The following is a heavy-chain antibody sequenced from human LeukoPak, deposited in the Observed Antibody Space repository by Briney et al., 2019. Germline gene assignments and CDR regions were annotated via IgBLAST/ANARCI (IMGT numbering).Heavy chain of an antibody. Sequence: SETLSLTCTVSGGSISSSSYYWGWIRQPPGKGLEWIGSIYYSGSTYYDPSLKSRVTISVDTSKNQFSLKLSSVTAADTAVYYCASRAPRTITMVRGVLQYFQHWGQGTLVAVSS. V-gene: IGHV4-39*01. CDR2: IYYSGST. CDR1: GGSISSSSYY. J-gene: IGHJ1*01. CDR3: ASRAPRTITMVRGVLQYFQH. D-gene: IGHD3-10*01.